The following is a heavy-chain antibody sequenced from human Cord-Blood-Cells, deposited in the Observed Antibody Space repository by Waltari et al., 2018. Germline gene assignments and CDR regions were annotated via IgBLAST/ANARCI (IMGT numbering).Heavy chain of an antibody. Sequence: QLQLQESGPGLVKPSETLSLPCTVSGGPISSGSYSWGWIRQPPGKGLEWIGSIYYSGSTYYNPSLKSRVTISVDTSKNQFSLKLSSVTAADTAVYYCARHRAGLWPTWGQGTLVTVSS. CDR3: ARHRAGLWPT. CDR2: IYYSGST. D-gene: IGHD5-18*01. CDR1: GGPISSGSYS. J-gene: IGHJ4*02. V-gene: IGHV4-39*01.